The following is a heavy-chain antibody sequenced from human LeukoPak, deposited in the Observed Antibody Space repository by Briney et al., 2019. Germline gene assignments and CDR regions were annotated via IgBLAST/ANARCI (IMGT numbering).Heavy chain of an antibody. J-gene: IGHJ4*02. CDR3: AAGFGSGSDY. CDR2: IKSDGTST. CDR1: GFTFSSYE. D-gene: IGHD6-19*01. Sequence: GGSLRLSCAASGFTFSSYEMNWVRQAPGKGLEWVSRIKSDGTSTSYADSVKGRFTISRDNAKNTLFLQMNSLRAEDTAVYYCAAGFGSGSDYWGQGTLVTVSS. V-gene: IGHV3-74*01.